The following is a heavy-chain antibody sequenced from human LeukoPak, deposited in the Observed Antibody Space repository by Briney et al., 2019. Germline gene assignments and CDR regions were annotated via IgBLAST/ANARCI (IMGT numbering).Heavy chain of an antibody. CDR2: IISIFGTA. CDR3: ASCIAVAGARLIGYYYYYYMDV. Sequence: VKVSCKASGGTFSSYAISCVRQAPGQGLEWMGGIISIFGTANYAQKSQGRVTITTDESTSTAYIELSSRTSEDTAVYYCASCIAVAGARLIGYYYYYYMDVWGKGTTVTVSS. D-gene: IGHD6-19*01. J-gene: IGHJ6*03. CDR1: GGTFSSYA. V-gene: IGHV1-69*05.